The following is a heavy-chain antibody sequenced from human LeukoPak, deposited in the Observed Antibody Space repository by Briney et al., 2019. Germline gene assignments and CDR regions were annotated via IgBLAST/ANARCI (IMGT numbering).Heavy chain of an antibody. CDR2: ISSNRTM. V-gene: IGHV3-48*04. CDR3: ARERGYTYAIDY. CDR1: GFSFSSYA. Sequence: GGSLRLSCATSGFSFSSYAMNWVRQAPGKGLEWVSYISSNRTMSYADSVKGRFTISRDNAKNSLYLQMNSLRAEDTAVYYCARERGYTYAIDYWGQGTLVTVSS. J-gene: IGHJ4*02. D-gene: IGHD5-18*01.